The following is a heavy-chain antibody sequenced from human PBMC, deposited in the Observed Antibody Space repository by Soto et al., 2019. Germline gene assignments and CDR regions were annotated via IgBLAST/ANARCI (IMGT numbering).Heavy chain of an antibody. Sequence: SETLSLTCPVSGGSISSYYWSWIRQPPGKGLEWIEYIYYSGSTNYNPSLKSRVTISVDTSKNQFSLKLSSVTAADTAVYYCARAPYYYDSSLLGWFDPWGQGTLVTVSS. V-gene: IGHV4-59*01. CDR3: ARAPYYYDSSLLGWFDP. D-gene: IGHD3-22*01. CDR2: IYYSGST. CDR1: GGSISSYY. J-gene: IGHJ5*02.